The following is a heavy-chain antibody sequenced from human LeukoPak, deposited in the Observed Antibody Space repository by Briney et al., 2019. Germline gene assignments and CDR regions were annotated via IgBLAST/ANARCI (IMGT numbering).Heavy chain of an antibody. Sequence: GGSLRLSCAASGFTFSSYSMNWVRQAPGKGLEWVSYISSSSSTIYYADSVKGRFTISRDNAKNSLYLQMNSLRAEDTAVYYCARDFLRIAAAGNFDYWGQGTLVTVSS. J-gene: IGHJ4*02. V-gene: IGHV3-48*01. CDR1: GFTFSSYS. D-gene: IGHD6-13*01. CDR3: ARDFLRIAAAGNFDY. CDR2: ISSSSSTI.